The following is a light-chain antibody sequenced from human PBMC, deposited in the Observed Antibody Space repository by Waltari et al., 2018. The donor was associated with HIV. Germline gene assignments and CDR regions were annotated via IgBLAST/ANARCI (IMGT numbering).Light chain of an antibody. J-gene: IGKJ1*01. CDR1: QSVLYSSNNKNY. CDR2: WAS. Sequence: DIVMTQSPDSLAVSLGERATINCKSSQSVLYSSNNKNYLAWYQQKPGQPPKLLIYWASTRESGVPDRFIGSGSWTDFTLTISSLPAEDVAVYYCQQYYSTPRTFGQGTKVEIK. V-gene: IGKV4-1*01. CDR3: QQYYSTPRT.